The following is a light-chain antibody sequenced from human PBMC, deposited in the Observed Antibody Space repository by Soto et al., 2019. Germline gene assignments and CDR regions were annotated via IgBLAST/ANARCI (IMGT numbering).Light chain of an antibody. CDR3: QYDGISPWT. J-gene: IGKJ1*01. V-gene: IGKV3-20*01. CDR2: SAS. CDR1: QSVNPYY. Sequence: EIVLTQSPGTLSLSPGERATLSCRASQSVNPYYLAWYQQKPGQAPRLLIYSASSRATGIPDRFSDSGSGRDFTLAISGLEPDNFGVYYWQYDGISPWTFGQGPKVGIK.